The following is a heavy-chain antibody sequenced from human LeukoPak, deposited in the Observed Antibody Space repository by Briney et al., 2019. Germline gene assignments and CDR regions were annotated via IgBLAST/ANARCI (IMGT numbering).Heavy chain of an antibody. CDR2: IKQDGSEK. Sequence: GGSLRLSCAASGFTFSNYWMNWVRQAPGEGLEWVANIKQDGSEKYYVDSVKGRFTISRDNAKNSLYLQMNSLRAEDTAVYYCARGNTYHYMDVWGKGTTVTISS. D-gene: IGHD2/OR15-2a*01. V-gene: IGHV3-7*01. CDR1: GFTFSNYW. CDR3: ARGNTYHYMDV. J-gene: IGHJ6*03.